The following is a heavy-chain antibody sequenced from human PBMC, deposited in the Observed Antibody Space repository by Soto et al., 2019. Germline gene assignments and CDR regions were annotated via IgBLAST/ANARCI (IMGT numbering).Heavy chain of an antibody. Sequence: GESLKISCKGSGYSFTSYWISWVRQMPGKGLEWMGRIDPSDSYTNYSPSFQGHVTISADKSISTAYLQWSSLKASDTAMYYCARDRAYYYDSSGWAVRGYYYYGMDVWGQGTTVTVSS. D-gene: IGHD3-22*01. CDR2: IDPSDSYT. CDR1: GYSFTSYW. CDR3: ARDRAYYYDSSGWAVRGYYYYGMDV. V-gene: IGHV5-10-1*01. J-gene: IGHJ6*02.